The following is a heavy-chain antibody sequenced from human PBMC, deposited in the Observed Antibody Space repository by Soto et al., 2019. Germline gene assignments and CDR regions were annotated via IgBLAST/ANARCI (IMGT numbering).Heavy chain of an antibody. Sequence: GGSLRLSCAASGFTFSSYWMSWVRQAPGKGLEWVANIKQDGSEKYYVDSVKGRFTITRDNAKNSLYLQMNSLRAEDTAVYYGARGGRYSIVATDYWGQGTLVTGSS. J-gene: IGHJ4*02. D-gene: IGHD5-12*01. CDR2: IKQDGSEK. CDR1: GFTFSSYW. V-gene: IGHV3-7*03. CDR3: ARGGRYSIVATDY.